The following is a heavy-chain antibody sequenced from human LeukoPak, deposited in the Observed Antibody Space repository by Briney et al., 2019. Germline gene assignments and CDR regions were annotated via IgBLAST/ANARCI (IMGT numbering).Heavy chain of an antibody. CDR1: GGSISSYY. V-gene: IGHV4-59*12. Sequence: SETLSLTCTVSGGSISSYYWSWIRQPPGKGLEWIGYIYYSGSTYYNPSLKSRVTISVDTSKNQFSLKLSSVTAADTAVYYCAREGRRNDYASLTGMDVWGQGTTVTVSS. CDR3: AREGRRNDYASLTGMDV. J-gene: IGHJ6*02. CDR2: IYYSGST. D-gene: IGHD3-16*01.